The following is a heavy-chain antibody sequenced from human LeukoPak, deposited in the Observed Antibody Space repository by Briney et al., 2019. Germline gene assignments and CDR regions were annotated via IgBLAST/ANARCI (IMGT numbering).Heavy chain of an antibody. D-gene: IGHD3-22*01. CDR3: ARVYYDSSGTYYFDY. Sequence: PSETLSLTRTVSGGSISSYCWSWIRQPAGKGLEWIGRIYTSGSTNYNPSLKSRVTMSVDTSKNQFSLKLSSVTAADTAVYYCARVYYDSSGTYYFDYWGQGTLVTVSS. J-gene: IGHJ4*02. CDR1: GGSISSYC. V-gene: IGHV4-4*07. CDR2: IYTSGST.